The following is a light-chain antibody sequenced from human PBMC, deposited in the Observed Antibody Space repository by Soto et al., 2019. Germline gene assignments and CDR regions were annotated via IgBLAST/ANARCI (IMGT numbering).Light chain of an antibody. V-gene: IGKV1-27*01. J-gene: IGKJ1*01. CDR2: GAY. CDR3: QKYSKAAWR. CDR1: QYIDDY. Sequence: DIQMTQSTSSLSESVGDRVSITCRASQYIDDYVAWYQQKPGTPPKLLIFGAYILQTWVPSRFSGTGSGTECILTLSRLQPEDGATCYGQKYSKAAWRFGQGTKV.